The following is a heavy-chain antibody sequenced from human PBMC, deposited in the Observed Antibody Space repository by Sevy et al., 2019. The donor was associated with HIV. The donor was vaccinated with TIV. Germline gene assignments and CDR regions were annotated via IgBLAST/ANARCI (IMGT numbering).Heavy chain of an antibody. CDR1: GFTFSGST. Sequence: GGSLRLSCAASGFTFSGSTMHWVRQASGKGLEWVGRIRSKANTYATAYAASVKGRFSISRDDSKNTAYLQMNSLKTEDTAEYYCSRQVVAVARDYFDYWGQGTLVTVSS. J-gene: IGHJ4*02. CDR3: SRQVVAVARDYFDY. V-gene: IGHV3-73*01. CDR2: IRSKANTYAT. D-gene: IGHD6-19*01.